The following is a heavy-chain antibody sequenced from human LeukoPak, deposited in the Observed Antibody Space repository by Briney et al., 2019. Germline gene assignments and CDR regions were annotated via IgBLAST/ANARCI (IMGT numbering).Heavy chain of an antibody. J-gene: IGHJ4*02. CDR1: GGSISSGGYY. CDR2: IYYSGST. Sequence: SETLSLTCTVSGGSISSGGYYWSWIRQHPGTGLEWIGYIYYSGSTYYNPSLKSRVTISVDTSKNQFSLKLSSVTAADTAVYYCARGAYSGGYRRLMDYWGQGTLVTVSS. CDR3: ARGAYSGGYRRLMDY. D-gene: IGHD1-26*01. V-gene: IGHV4-61*08.